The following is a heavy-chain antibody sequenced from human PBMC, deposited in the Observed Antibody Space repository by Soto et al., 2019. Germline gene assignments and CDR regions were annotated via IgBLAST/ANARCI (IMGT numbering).Heavy chain of an antibody. Sequence: ASVKVSCKASGYTFTNYAISWVRQAPGQGLEWMGWIRAYNGNTNYGQKFQGRVTMTADTSTSTAYMELRSLRPDDTAVYYCARAPPAVVAGLIEYWGQGTLVTVSS. CDR1: GYTFTNYA. CDR2: IRAYNGNT. D-gene: IGHD6-19*01. CDR3: ARAPPAVVAGLIEY. V-gene: IGHV1-18*01. J-gene: IGHJ4*02.